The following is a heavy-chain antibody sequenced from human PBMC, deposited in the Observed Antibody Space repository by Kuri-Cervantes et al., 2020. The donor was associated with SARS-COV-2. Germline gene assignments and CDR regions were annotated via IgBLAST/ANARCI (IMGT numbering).Heavy chain of an antibody. CDR1: GGSFSGNW. V-gene: IGHV4-34*01. J-gene: IGHJ4*02. CDR3: ARDGRAYCGGDCGLFDY. D-gene: IGHD2-21*02. Sequence: SETLSLTCAVYGGSFSGNWWTWIRQPPGKGLEWIGEINHSGSTNYNPSLKSRVTISVDTSKNQFSLKLSSVTAADTAVYYCARDGRAYCGGDCGLFDYWGQGTLVTVSS. CDR2: INHSGST.